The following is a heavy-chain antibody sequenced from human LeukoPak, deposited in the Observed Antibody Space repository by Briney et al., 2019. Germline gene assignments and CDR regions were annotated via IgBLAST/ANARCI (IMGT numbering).Heavy chain of an antibody. D-gene: IGHD6-19*01. Sequence: PGGSLRLSCAASGFTFSSYEMNWVRQAPGKGLEWVSYISSSGSTIYYADSVKGRFTISRDNAKNSLYLQMNSLRAEDTAVYYCARRRLSSGWYEGYWGQGTLVTVSS. J-gene: IGHJ4*02. CDR1: GFTFSSYE. CDR3: ARRRLSSGWYEGY. V-gene: IGHV3-48*03. CDR2: ISSSGSTI.